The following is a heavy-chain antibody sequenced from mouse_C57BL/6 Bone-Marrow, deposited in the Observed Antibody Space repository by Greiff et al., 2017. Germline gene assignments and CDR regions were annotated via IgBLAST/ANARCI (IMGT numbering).Heavy chain of an antibody. Sequence: EVQLQQSGPVLARPGASVKMSCKTSGYTFNSYWMHWVKQRPGQGLEWIGAIYPGNSDNSYNQKFKGKANLTAGPSSSTAYMGLSSLTNDDSAVYYCTRYSDYWGQGTTLSVSS. CDR1: GYTFNSYW. J-gene: IGHJ2*01. CDR2: IYPGNSDN. CDR3: TRYSDY. V-gene: IGHV1-5*01.